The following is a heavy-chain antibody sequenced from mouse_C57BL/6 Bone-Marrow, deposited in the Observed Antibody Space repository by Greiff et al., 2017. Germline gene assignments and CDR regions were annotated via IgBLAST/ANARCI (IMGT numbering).Heavy chain of an antibody. Sequence: DVKLEESGGGLVQPGGSLSLSCAASGFNFTDYYMSWVRQPPGKALEWLGFIRNKANGYTTEYSASVKDRFTISRDNSHSILYLQMNALRAEDSATYYSARYEYYDYFDYWGQGTTPTVSS. CDR2: IRNKANGYTT. V-gene: IGHV7-3*01. J-gene: IGHJ2*01. D-gene: IGHD1-1*01. CDR1: GFNFTDYY. CDR3: ARYEYYDYFDY.